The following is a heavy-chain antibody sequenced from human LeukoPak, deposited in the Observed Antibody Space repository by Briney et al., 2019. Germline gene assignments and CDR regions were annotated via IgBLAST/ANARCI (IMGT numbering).Heavy chain of an antibody. CDR2: IYHSGST. CDR1: GYSISSGYY. Sequence: PSETLSLTCTVSGYSISSGYYWGWIRQPPGKGLEWIGSIYHSGSTYYNPSLKSRVTISVDTSKNQFSLKLSSVTAADTAVYYCARGGSYLSAFDIWGQGTMVTVSS. D-gene: IGHD1-26*01. J-gene: IGHJ3*02. V-gene: IGHV4-38-2*02. CDR3: ARGGSYLSAFDI.